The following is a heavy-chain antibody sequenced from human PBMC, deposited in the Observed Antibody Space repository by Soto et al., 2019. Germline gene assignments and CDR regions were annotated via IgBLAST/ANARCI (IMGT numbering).Heavy chain of an antibody. Sequence: GGSLRLSCAASGFTFSSYGMHWVRQAPGKGLEWVAVIWYDGSNKYYADSVKGRFTISRDNSKNTLYLQMNSLRAEDTAVYYCARGDDSSGPYYYYGMDVWGKGTKGTISS. CDR2: IWYDGSNK. D-gene: IGHD3-22*01. J-gene: IGHJ6*04. CDR1: GFTFSSYG. V-gene: IGHV3-33*01. CDR3: ARGDDSSGPYYYYGMDV.